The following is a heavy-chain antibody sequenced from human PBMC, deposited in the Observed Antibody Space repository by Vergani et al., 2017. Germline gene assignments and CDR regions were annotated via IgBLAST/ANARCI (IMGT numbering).Heavy chain of an antibody. CDR2: IYYSGST. Sequence: QLQLQESGPGLVKPSETLSLTCTVSGGSLSSSSYYWGWIRQPPGKGLEWIGSIYYSGSTYYNPSLKSRCTISVDTSKNQFSLKLSSVTAADTAVYYCARQGGYSYGLYYWGQGTLVTVSS. J-gene: IGHJ4*02. CDR3: ARQGGYSYGLYY. V-gene: IGHV4-39*01. D-gene: IGHD5-18*01. CDR1: GGSLSSSSYY.